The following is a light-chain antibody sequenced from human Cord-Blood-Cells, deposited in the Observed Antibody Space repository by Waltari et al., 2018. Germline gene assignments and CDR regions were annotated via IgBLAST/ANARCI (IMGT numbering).Light chain of an antibody. J-gene: IGKJ1*01. Sequence: DIQMTQSPSTLSASVGDRVTITCRASQSINSWLAWYQKKPGKAPKLLIYKASSLESGVPSRFSGSGSGTEFTITISSLQPDDFATYYCQQYNSYATFGQGTKVEIK. CDR1: QSINSW. V-gene: IGKV1-5*03. CDR3: QQYNSYAT. CDR2: KAS.